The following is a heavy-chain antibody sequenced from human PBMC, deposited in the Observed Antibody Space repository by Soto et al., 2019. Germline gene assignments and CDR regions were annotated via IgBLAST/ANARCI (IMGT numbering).Heavy chain of an antibody. J-gene: IGHJ5*02. CDR1: GFIFSTYS. Sequence: VGSLRLSCTASGFIFSTYSMHWVRQAPGRGLEWLAIISSDGNHKFYTDSVRGRFIIPRDNSDNTLFLQISSLRPEDTALYYCTRDVIGNRQGLLGPWGQGTLVTVS. CDR3: TRDVIGNRQGLLGP. CDR2: ISSDGNHK. D-gene: IGHD2-21*01. V-gene: IGHV3-30-3*01.